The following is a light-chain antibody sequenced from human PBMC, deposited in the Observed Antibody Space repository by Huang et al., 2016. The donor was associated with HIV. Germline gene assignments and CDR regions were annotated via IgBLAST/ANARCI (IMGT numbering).Light chain of an antibody. CDR2: WAS. V-gene: IGKV4-1*01. CDR1: QSVYARSTSKNY. CDR3: QQYYSSPQT. Sequence: DIIMTQSQDSLTVSLGERATLNCRSSQSVYARSTSKNYMVWFQQQPGQPPKLLLFWASSREVGCPDRFIGSGSGTQFTLTLANLQPEDAAIYYCQQYYSSPQTFGQGTRV. J-gene: IGKJ1*01.